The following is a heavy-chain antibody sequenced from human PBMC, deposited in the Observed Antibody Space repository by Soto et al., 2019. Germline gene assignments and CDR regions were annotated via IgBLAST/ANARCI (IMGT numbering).Heavy chain of an antibody. CDR3: ARTYECAKSDCYRAFDI. J-gene: IGHJ3*02. CDR1: GFTFSSYA. CDR2: TSSDGTDN. D-gene: IGHD2-21*02. V-gene: IGHV3-30*04. Sequence: QVQLVESGGGVILPGGPLRLSCAASGFTFSSYAMHWVRQAPGTGPEWVAATSSDGTDNVYADSVSGRFTISRDNSKNTLYLQMNSLRSEDAAVYYCARTYECAKSDCYRAFDIWGQGTMVTVSS.